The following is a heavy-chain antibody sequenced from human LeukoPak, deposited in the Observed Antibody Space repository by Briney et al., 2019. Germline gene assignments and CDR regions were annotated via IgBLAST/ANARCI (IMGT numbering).Heavy chain of an antibody. J-gene: IGHJ4*02. D-gene: IGHD7-27*01. CDR3: ARDLEVTGDYYFDY. V-gene: IGHV1-2*02. Sequence: ASVKVSCKASGYTFTGYYMHWVRQAPGQGHEWMGCINPNSGGTKYAQKFQGRVTMTRDTSISTAYMELSRLRSDDTAVYYCARDLEVTGDYYFDYWGQGTLVTVSS. CDR1: GYTFTGYY. CDR2: INPNSGGT.